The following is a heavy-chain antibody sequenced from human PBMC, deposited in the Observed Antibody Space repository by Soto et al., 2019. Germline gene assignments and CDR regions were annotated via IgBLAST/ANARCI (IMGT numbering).Heavy chain of an antibody. CDR2: ISAYNGNT. V-gene: IGHV1-18*01. Sequence: QVQLVQSGAEVKKPGASVKVSCKASGYTFTSYGISWVRQAPGQGLEWMGWISAYNGNTNYAQKLQGRVTMTTDTXXRXAXXELRSLRSDETAVYYCARAEPRGRLVSEKYNWFDPWGQGTLVTVSS. CDR1: GYTFTSYG. CDR3: ARAEPRGRLVSEKYNWFDP. J-gene: IGHJ5*02. D-gene: IGHD3-9*01.